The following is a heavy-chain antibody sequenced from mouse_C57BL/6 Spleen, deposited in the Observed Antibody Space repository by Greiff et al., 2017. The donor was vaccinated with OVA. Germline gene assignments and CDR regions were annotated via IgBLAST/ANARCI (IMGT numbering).Heavy chain of an antibody. Sequence: EVQLQQSGPELVKPGASVKISCKASGYTFTDYYMNRVKQSHGKSLEWIGDINPNNGGTSYNQKFKGKATLTVDKSSSTAYMELRSLTSEDSAVYYCARGGSLLRYYFDYWGQGTTLTVSS. CDR2: INPNNGGT. D-gene: IGHD1-2*01. CDR3: ARGGSLLRYYFDY. V-gene: IGHV1-26*01. CDR1: GYTFTDYY. J-gene: IGHJ2*01.